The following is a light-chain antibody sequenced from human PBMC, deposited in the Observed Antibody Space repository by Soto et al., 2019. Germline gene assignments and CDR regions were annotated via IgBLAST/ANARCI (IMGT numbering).Light chain of an antibody. V-gene: IGKV3D-7*01. J-gene: IGKJ5*01. CDR1: RVLRYSY. CDR3: QQYYNWIT. CDR2: CTS. Sequence: IAVTQSSSKPFDSPRQRVTPSYXXARRVLRYSYLSRYKQNPGQAPRLLSECTSIRATGVRDRFSGSGSGTDFTLTITRLEPVDFAVCQCQQYYNWITFGQGTRLDI.